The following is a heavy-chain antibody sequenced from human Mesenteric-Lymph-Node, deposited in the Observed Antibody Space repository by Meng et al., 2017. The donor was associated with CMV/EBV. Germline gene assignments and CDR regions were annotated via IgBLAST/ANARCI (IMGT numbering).Heavy chain of an antibody. Sequence: TFTSNDINWERQATGQGLEWMGWMNPNSGNTGYAQKFQGRVTITSNTSISTAYMELSSLRSEDTAVYYCARGRRRGSSSWYGGFDYWGQGTLVTVSS. D-gene: IGHD6-13*01. CDR2: MNPNSGNT. CDR3: ARGRRRGSSSWYGGFDY. J-gene: IGHJ4*02. CDR1: TFTSND. V-gene: IGHV1-8*03.